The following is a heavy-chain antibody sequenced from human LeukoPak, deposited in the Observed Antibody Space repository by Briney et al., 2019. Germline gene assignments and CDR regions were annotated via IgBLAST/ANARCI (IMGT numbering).Heavy chain of an antibody. CDR1: GFTFNTYS. Sequence: GGSLRLSCAASGFTFNTYSMDWVRQAPGKGLEWVSSISSTSSCIYYADSVKGRFTISRDNSKNTLYLQMNSLRAEDTAVYYCARANRWACELDYWGQGTLVTVSS. CDR2: ISSTSSCI. V-gene: IGHV3-21*01. J-gene: IGHJ4*02. D-gene: IGHD1-26*01. CDR3: ARANRWACELDY.